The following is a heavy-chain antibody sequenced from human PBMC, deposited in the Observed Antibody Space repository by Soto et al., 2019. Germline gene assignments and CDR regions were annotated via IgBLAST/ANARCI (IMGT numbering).Heavy chain of an antibody. CDR1: GYTFTNYA. CDR3: ARDYYDSSGYYALTSVFDY. Sequence: ASVKVSCKASGYTFTNYAMHWMRQAPGQRLEWMGWINAGNGNTKYSLKFQGRVTITRDTSASTAYMELSSLRSEDTAVYYCARDYYDSSGYYALTSVFDYWGQGTLVTVSS. D-gene: IGHD3-22*01. CDR2: INAGNGNT. J-gene: IGHJ4*02. V-gene: IGHV1-3*01.